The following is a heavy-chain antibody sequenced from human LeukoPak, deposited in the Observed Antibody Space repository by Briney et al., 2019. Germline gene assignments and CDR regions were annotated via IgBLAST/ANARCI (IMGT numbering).Heavy chain of an antibody. D-gene: IGHD2-8*01. CDR2: IYYSGST. J-gene: IGHJ4*02. CDR3: ARRSRGWSVFDY. V-gene: IGHV4-39*01. Sequence: SETLSLTCTVSGGSISSSSYYWGWIRQPPGKGLEWIGSIYYSGSTYYNPSLESRVTISVDTSKNQFSLKLSSVTAADTAVYYCARRSRGWSVFDYWGQGTLVTVSS. CDR1: GGSISSSSYY.